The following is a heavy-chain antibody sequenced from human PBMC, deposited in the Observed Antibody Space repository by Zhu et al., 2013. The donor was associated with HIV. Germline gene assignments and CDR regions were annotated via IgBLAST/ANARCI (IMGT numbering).Heavy chain of an antibody. V-gene: IGHV3-23*01. Sequence: VQVLESGGGLVQPGGSLRLSCVVSGFTFNNYAMSWVRQAPGKGLEWVSAISGSSAKTYYSDPVKGRFTISRDNSENTLYLQMNSLRAEDTAVYYCAKDPFYDFWSGHDYYFDYWGQGTLVTVSS. CDR1: GFTFNNYA. CDR2: ISGSSAKT. CDR3: AKDPFYDFWSGHDYYFDY. D-gene: IGHD3-3*01. J-gene: IGHJ4*02.